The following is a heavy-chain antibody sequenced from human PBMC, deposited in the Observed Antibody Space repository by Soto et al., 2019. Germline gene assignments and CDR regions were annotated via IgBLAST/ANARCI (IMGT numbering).Heavy chain of an antibody. V-gene: IGHV1-18*01. CDR1: GYTFTSYG. D-gene: IGHD3-10*01. CDR2: ISAYNGNT. Sequence: QVQLVQSGAEVKKPGASVKVSCKASGYTFTSYGISWVRQAPGQGLEWMGWISAYNGNTNYAQKLQGRVTMTTDTSTSTAYMELRSLRSDDTAVYYCASAETGRSGPTDLNWFDPWGQGTLVTVSS. CDR3: ASAETGRSGPTDLNWFDP. J-gene: IGHJ5*02.